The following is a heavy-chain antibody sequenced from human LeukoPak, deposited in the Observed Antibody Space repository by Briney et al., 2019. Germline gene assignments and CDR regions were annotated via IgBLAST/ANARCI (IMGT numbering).Heavy chain of an antibody. Sequence: PGGSLRLSCAASGFTFDDYAMHWVRQAPGKGLEWVSGIGWNSGSIGYADSVKGRFTISRDNAKNSLYLQMNSLRAEDTALYYCAKDMGYCSSTSCYTGYFDYWGQGTLVTVSS. V-gene: IGHV3-9*01. CDR2: IGWNSGSI. CDR3: AKDMGYCSSTSCYTGYFDY. CDR1: GFTFDDYA. J-gene: IGHJ4*02. D-gene: IGHD2-2*02.